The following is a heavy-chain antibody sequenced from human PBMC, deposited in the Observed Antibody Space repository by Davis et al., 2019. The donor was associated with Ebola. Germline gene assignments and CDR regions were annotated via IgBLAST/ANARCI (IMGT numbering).Heavy chain of an antibody. CDR1: VGSFSGYH. Sequence: SETLSLTCAVYVGSFSGYHWSWIRQPPGKGLEWIGEINHSGNTNYNPSLKSRVTVSVDTSKNQFSLKLSSVTAADTAVYYCARFGETPVGMDVWSQGTPVTVSS. CDR2: INHSGNT. D-gene: IGHD2-21*01. J-gene: IGHJ6*02. CDR3: ARFGETPVGMDV. V-gene: IGHV4-34*01.